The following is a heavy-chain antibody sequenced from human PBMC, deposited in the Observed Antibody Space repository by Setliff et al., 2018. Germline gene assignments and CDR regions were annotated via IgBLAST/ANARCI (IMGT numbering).Heavy chain of an antibody. D-gene: IGHD7-27*01. CDR1: GVSITSSNY. J-gene: IGHJ6*03. CDR2: IYYLGGT. Sequence: PSETLSLTCTITGVSITSSNYWTWVRQSPGRGLEWIGTIYYLGGTFYSPSLKSRLTLSIDTSKSQFSLKLSSVTAADTAMYYCVRHSAVNISPSGLGYYSIDVWAKGTSVTVSS. CDR3: VRHSAVNISPSGLGYYSIDV. V-gene: IGHV4-39*01.